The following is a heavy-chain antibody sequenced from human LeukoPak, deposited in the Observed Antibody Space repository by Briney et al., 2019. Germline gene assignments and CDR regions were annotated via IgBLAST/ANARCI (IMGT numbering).Heavy chain of an antibody. CDR3: ARYKVRGVIQGRYYYYGMDV. CDR2: TYYRSKWYN. CDR1: GDSVSSNSAA. D-gene: IGHD3-10*01. Sequence: PSQTHSLTCAISGDSVSSNSAAWNWIRQSPSRGLEWLGRTYYRSKWYNDYAVSVKSRITINPDTSKNQFSLQLNSVTPEDTAVYYCARYKVRGVIQGRYYYYGMDVWGQGTTVTVSS. J-gene: IGHJ6*02. V-gene: IGHV6-1*01.